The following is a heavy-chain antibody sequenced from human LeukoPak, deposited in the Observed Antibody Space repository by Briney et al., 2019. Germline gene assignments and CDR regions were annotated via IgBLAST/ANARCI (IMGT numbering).Heavy chain of an antibody. CDR2: IYYSGST. V-gene: IGHV4-59*08. Sequence: SETLPLTCTVSGXSMSSYYGSWIRQPPGKGPEWIGYIYYSGSTNYNPSLKTRGTISVDTSKNQFSLKLSSVTAADTAVYYCARHLRGYSYGPFDSWGQGTLVTVSS. CDR1: GXSMSSYY. D-gene: IGHD5-18*01. CDR3: ARHLRGYSYGPFDS. J-gene: IGHJ4*02.